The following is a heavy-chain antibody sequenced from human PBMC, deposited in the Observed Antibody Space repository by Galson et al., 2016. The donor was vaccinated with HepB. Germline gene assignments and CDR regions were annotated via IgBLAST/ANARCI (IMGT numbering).Heavy chain of an antibody. CDR2: IYYSGST. D-gene: IGHD2-2*01. CDR1: GGSISTSSYY. J-gene: IGHJ3*02. V-gene: IGHV4-39*01. Sequence: ETLSLTCTVSGGSISTSSYYWGSIRQPPGKGLEWIGSIYYSGSTYYNPSLRSRVTISVDRSKNQFSLKLASVTAADTAVYYCARPNRYCSTTSCYDHAFDIWGQGTMVTVSS. CDR3: ARPNRYCSTTSCYDHAFDI.